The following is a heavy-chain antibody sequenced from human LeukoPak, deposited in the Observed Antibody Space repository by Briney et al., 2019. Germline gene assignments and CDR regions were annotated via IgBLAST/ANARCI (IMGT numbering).Heavy chain of an antibody. J-gene: IGHJ5*02. CDR2: ISSSSSYI. CDR3: ARVKSGAWFDP. V-gene: IGHV3-21*01. CDR1: GFTFSTFS. D-gene: IGHD4-17*01. Sequence: GGSLRLSCAVSGFTFSTFSMNWVRQAPGKGLEWVSSISSSSSYIYYADSVKGRFTISRDNAKNSLYLQMNSLRAEDTAVYYCARVKSGAWFDPWGQGTLVTVSS.